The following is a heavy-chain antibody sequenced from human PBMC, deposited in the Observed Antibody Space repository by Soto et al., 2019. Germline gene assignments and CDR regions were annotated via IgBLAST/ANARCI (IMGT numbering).Heavy chain of an antibody. CDR2: SSSSEGTI. V-gene: IGHV3-48*02. D-gene: IGHD2-15*01. CDR1: GFTFSSYS. Sequence: PGGSLRLSCAASGFTFSSYSMNWVRQAPGKGLEWVSYSSSSEGTIHYADSVKGRFTISRDNAKHSLYLQMNSLRDEDTAVYYCARGPSYCSGGSCYSPGMDVWGQGTTVTAP. CDR3: ARGPSYCSGGSCYSPGMDV. J-gene: IGHJ6*02.